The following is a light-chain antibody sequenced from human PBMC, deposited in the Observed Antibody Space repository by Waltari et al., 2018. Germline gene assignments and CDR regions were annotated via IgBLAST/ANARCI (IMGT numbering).Light chain of an antibody. J-gene: IGLJ2*01. Sequence: SSELIQDPAVSVALGQTVRITCQGDSLQTYAPNWYQQRPGQAPILVIFSVDDRPSGIPDRFSGSLSGDTASLTITGTQAEDEADYYCNSRDPTTNAVVFGGGTRLTVL. V-gene: IGLV3-19*01. CDR2: SVD. CDR1: SLQTYA. CDR3: NSRDPTTNAVV.